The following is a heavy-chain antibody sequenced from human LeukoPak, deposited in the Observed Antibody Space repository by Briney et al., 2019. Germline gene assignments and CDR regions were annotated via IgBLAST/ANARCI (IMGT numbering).Heavy chain of an antibody. CDR2: FYSRGTGTT. CDR1: GDSIYNNY. J-gene: IGHJ1*01. V-gene: IGHV4-59*01. D-gene: IGHD1-26*01. CDR3: ARNSGSREYFQH. Sequence: PSETLSLTCTVSGDSIYNNYWGWIRQSPGKGLEWIAYFYSRGTGTTDYNPSLKSRVTISVDTSKNQFSLKLSSVTAADTAVYYCARNSGSREYFQHWGQGTLVTVSS.